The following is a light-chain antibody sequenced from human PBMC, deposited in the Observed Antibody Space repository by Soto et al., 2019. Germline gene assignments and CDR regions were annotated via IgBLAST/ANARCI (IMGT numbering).Light chain of an antibody. CDR2: DVS. J-gene: IGLJ1*01. Sequence: LTQPASVSGSPGQSITISCTGTSSDVGGYNYVSWYQHHPGKAPKLMIYDVSNRPSGVSNRFSGSKSGNTASLTISWLQPEDEADYYCSSYTTSNTRQIVLGTGTKVTVL. CDR3: SSYTTSNTRQIV. V-gene: IGLV2-14*03. CDR1: SSDVGGYNY.